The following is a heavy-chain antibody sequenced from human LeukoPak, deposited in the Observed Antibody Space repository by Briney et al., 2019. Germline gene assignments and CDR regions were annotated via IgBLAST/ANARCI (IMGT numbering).Heavy chain of an antibody. V-gene: IGHV3-23*01. CDR2: ISGNGDTT. D-gene: IGHD3-22*01. CDR1: GFTFSSYA. CDR3: ARDDFSGYYSTVDY. Sequence: GGSLRLSCAASGFTFSSYAMNWVRQAPGKGLEWVSGISGNGDTTYYADSVKGRFTISRDNSKNTLYLQMNSLRAEDTAVYYCARDDFSGYYSTVDYWGQGTLVTVSS. J-gene: IGHJ4*02.